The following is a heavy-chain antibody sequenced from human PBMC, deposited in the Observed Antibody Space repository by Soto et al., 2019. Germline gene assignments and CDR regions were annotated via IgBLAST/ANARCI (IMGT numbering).Heavy chain of an antibody. Sequence: EVQLLESGGGVGQPGGSLRLSCAATGFSLSGYAMSWVRQAAGKGLEWVSTISGSGASTFYADSVKGRFTISRDNSKNTCYLQINSLRAEDTAVYYCAKNSKGYSGSYFDYWGQGNLVTVSS. CDR1: GFSLSGYA. J-gene: IGHJ4*02. CDR3: AKNSKGYSGSYFDY. CDR2: ISGSGAST. D-gene: IGHD1-26*01. V-gene: IGHV3-23*01.